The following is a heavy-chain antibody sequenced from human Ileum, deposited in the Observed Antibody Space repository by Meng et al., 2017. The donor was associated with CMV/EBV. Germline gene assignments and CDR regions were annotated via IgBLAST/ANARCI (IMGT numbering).Heavy chain of an antibody. D-gene: IGHD2/OR15-2a*01. J-gene: IGHJ4*02. CDR1: GGSISGGDYC. CDR3: VRDFRNILDN. Sequence: QLQGEGAGLVKASRNWSIHASFSGGSISGGDYCWSWIRQPAWKGMEWSGYIYARGSSYYIPFLKSRVTISPDTAMNQFSLKLTSMTAAATAIYYCVRDFRNILDNWGQGNLFTVSS. CDR2: IYARGSS. V-gene: IGHV4-30-4*08.